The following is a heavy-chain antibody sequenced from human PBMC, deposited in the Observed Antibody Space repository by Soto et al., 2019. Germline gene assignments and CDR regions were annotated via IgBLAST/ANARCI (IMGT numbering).Heavy chain of an antibody. J-gene: IGHJ4*02. CDR3: ARDTTGILDY. D-gene: IGHD1-1*01. CDR1: GFNFDNYW. Sequence: GGSLRLSCAASGFNFDNYWMAWVRQAPGKGLEWVANIKQDGSDKNYVDSVKGRFTISRDNAKNSLYLQMNSLRAKDSAVYSCARDTTGILDYWGQGTLVTVSS. V-gene: IGHV3-7*01. CDR2: IKQDGSDK.